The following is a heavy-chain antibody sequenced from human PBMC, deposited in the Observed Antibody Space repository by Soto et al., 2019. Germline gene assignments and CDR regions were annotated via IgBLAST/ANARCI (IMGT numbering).Heavy chain of an antibody. J-gene: IGHJ6*02. Sequence: EVQLVESGGGLVQPGGALRLSCAASGFTFSSYEMNWVRQAPGEGLEWGSYISSSGSTIYYADSVKGRFTISRDNAKNSLYLQMNSLRAEDTAVYYCAMSYDSSGYYYVNYYYGMDVWGQGTTVTVSS. V-gene: IGHV3-48*03. CDR1: GFTFSSYE. CDR3: AMSYDSSGYYYVNYYYGMDV. D-gene: IGHD3-22*01. CDR2: ISSSGSTI.